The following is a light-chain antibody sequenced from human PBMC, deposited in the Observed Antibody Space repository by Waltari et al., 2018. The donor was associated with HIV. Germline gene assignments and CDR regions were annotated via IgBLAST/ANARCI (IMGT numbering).Light chain of an antibody. CDR2: GAS. CDR1: QSISNN. CDR3: QQYDNWPPR. Sequence: EIVMTQSPASLSMSPGERATPSCRASQSISNNLAWYHQKPGQAPSLLIYGASTRATGIPARFSGSGSGTEFTLTISSLQPEDFALYYCQQYDNWPPRFGQGTKVEIK. V-gene: IGKV3-15*01. J-gene: IGKJ1*01.